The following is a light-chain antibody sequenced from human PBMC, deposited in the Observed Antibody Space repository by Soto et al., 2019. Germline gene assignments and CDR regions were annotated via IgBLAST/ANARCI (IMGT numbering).Light chain of an antibody. V-gene: IGKV3-20*01. Sequence: EIVLTQSPGTLSLSPGERATLSCRASQSVSSTYLAWYQQNPGQAPRLLIYGASSRDTGIPDRVSGSGSGKDFSLAISTLEPEDFAVYFCQQYGRSSYSSGQGTKRESK. J-gene: IGKJ2*01. CDR3: QQYGRSSYS. CDR1: QSVSSTY. CDR2: GAS.